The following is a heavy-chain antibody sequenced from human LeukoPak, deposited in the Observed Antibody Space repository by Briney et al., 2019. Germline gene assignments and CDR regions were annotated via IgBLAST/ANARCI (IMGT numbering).Heavy chain of an antibody. Sequence: GESLKISCKGSGYTFASYWIGWVRQMPGKGLEWMGIIYPGDSSTRYSPSFEGQVTISADTSISTTYMQWSSLKASDSAMYYCARHYPGGDYFIDYWGQGTLVTVSS. V-gene: IGHV5-51*01. D-gene: IGHD4-17*01. CDR3: ARHYPGGDYFIDY. J-gene: IGHJ4*02. CDR1: GYTFASYW. CDR2: IYPGDSST.